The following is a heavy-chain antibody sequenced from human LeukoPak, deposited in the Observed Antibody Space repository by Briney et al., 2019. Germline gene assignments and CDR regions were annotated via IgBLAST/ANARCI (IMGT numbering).Heavy chain of an antibody. V-gene: IGHV1-2*02. CDR3: ARVAYSSSWYGGWFDP. Sequence: GASVKVSCKASGYTFTGYYMHWVRQAPGQGLEWMGWINPNSGGTNYAQKFQGRVTMTRDTSISTAYMELSRLRSDDTAVYYCARVAYSSSWYGGWFDPWGQGTLVTVSS. CDR2: INPNSGGT. D-gene: IGHD6-13*01. CDR1: GYTFTGYY. J-gene: IGHJ5*02.